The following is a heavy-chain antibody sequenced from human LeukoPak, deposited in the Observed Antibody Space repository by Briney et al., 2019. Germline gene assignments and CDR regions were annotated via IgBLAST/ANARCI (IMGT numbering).Heavy chain of an antibody. Sequence: GGSLRLSCAASGFTFSSYSINWVRQAPGKGLEWVSSISNRGTYIYYADSMKGRFTISRDNAKNSLYLQMNSLRVEDTAVYYCAKGLYDMDVWGQGTTVTVSS. CDR1: GFTFSSYS. CDR3: AKGLYDMDV. CDR2: ISNRGTYI. J-gene: IGHJ6*02. V-gene: IGHV3-21*01. D-gene: IGHD2-8*01.